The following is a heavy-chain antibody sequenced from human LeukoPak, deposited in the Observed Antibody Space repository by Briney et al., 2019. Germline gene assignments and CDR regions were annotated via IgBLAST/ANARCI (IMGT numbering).Heavy chain of an antibody. CDR3: ARGLYRYSSGWHFDY. CDR2: ISGSGDGGSGGNT. D-gene: IGHD6-19*01. Sequence: GGSLRLSCAASGFTFSTYAMSWVRQAPGKGLEWVSAISGSGDGGSGGNTYYADSVKGRFTISRDNAKNSLFLQMNSLRVEDTAVYYCARGLYRYSSGWHFDYWGQGILVTVSS. J-gene: IGHJ4*02. CDR1: GFTFSTYA. V-gene: IGHV3-23*01.